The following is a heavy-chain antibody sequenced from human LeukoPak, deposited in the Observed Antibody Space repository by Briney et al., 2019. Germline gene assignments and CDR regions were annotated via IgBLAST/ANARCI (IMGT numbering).Heavy chain of an antibody. CDR3: AKDITESGSYDFDY. CDR1: GFTFSFYG. D-gene: IGHD1-26*01. CDR2: IRKDGSNQ. J-gene: IGHJ4*02. Sequence: GGSLRLSCAASGFTFSFYGMHWVRQAPGKGLEWVAFIRKDGSNQFYADSVKGRFTISRDNSKNTVHLQMNSLRPEDTALYHCAKDITESGSYDFDYWGQGILVTVSS. V-gene: IGHV3-30*02.